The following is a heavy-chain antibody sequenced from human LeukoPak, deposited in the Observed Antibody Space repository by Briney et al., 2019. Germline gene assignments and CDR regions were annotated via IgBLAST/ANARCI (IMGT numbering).Heavy chain of an antibody. J-gene: IGHJ4*02. CDR3: ARAHGRDGYNFGY. CDR1: GGSISSRSYY. V-gene: IGHV4-39*01. Sequence: PSETLSLTCTVSGGSISSRSYYWGWIRQPPGKGLEWIGKISDSGNTYYSPSLRSRVTISIDMSKNQFSLKLSSVTATDTAVYYCARAHGRDGYNFGYWGQGTLVTVSS. CDR2: ISDSGNT. D-gene: IGHD5-24*01.